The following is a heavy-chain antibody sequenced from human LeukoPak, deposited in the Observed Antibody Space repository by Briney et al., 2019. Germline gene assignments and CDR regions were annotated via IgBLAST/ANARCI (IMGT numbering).Heavy chain of an antibody. J-gene: IGHJ4*02. CDR1: GGSISSGGYY. CDR2: IYYSGST. D-gene: IGHD3-10*01. V-gene: IGHV4-31*03. Sequence: SETLSLTCTVYGGSISSGGYYWSWIRQHPGKGLEWIGYIYYSGSTYYNPSLKSRVTISVDTSKNQFSLKLSSVTAADTAVYYCARDSDGYGSGSGPPSLDYWGQGTLVTVSS. CDR3: ARDSDGYGSGSGPPSLDY.